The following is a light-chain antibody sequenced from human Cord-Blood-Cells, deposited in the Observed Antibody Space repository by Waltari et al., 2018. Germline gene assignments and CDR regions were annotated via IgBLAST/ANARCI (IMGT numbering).Light chain of an antibody. CDR3: QQSHSTPRT. CDR1: QSISSY. V-gene: IGKV1-39*01. Sequence: IQMTQSPFSLSASVGVRVHITCRASQSISSYLNWYQQKPGKAPKLLIYAASSLQSGVPSRFSGSGSGTDFTLTISSLQPEDFATYYCQQSHSTPRTFGQGTKVEIK. CDR2: AAS. J-gene: IGKJ1*01.